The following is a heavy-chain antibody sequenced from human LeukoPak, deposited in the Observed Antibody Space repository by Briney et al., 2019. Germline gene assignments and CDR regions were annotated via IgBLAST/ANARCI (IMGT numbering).Heavy chain of an antibody. V-gene: IGHV4-59*08. CDR2: IYYSGST. CDR3: ARNILFAFDI. CDR1: GGSISSYY. Sequence: SETLSLTCTVSGGSISSYYWSWIRQPPGKGLEWIGYIYYSGSTNYNPSLKSRVTISVDTSKNQFSLKLSSVTAADTAMYYCARNILFAFDIWGQGTMVTVSS. J-gene: IGHJ3*02.